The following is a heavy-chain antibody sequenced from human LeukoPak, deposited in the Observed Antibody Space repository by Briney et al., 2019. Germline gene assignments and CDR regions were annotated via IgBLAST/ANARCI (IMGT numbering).Heavy chain of an antibody. CDR2: INHSGST. V-gene: IGHV4-34*01. D-gene: IGHD3-10*01. CDR3: ARGRIYYGPAGY. Sequence: SETLSLTCAVYGGSFSGYYWSWIRQPPGKGLEWIGEINHSGSTNYNPSLKSRVTISVDTSKNQFSLKLSSVTAADTAVYYCARGRIYYGPAGYWGQGTLVIVSS. CDR1: GGSFSGYY. J-gene: IGHJ4*02.